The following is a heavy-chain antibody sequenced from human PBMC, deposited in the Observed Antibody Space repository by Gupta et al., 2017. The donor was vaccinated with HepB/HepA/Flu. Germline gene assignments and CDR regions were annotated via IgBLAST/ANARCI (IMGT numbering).Heavy chain of an antibody. D-gene: IGHD1-1*01. J-gene: IGHJ3*02. CDR1: GFPFSSYA. CDR2: ITSSGYRI. CDR3: AKSTGRRSAHSDAFDI. Sequence: EVQLLESGGDLVQPGGSLRLSGAAYGFPFSSYALIWVRQVPGKGREWVSFITSSGYRIYYTDSVKGRFTISRDNSKNTLYLQMNSLRAEDTAVYYCAKSTGRRSAHSDAFDIWGQGTMVTVSS. V-gene: IGHV3-23*01.